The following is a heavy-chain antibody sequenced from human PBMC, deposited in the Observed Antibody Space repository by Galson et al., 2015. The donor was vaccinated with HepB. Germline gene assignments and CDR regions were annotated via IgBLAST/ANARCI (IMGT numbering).Heavy chain of an antibody. D-gene: IGHD2-2*01. CDR1: GYSFTSYW. CDR3: ARPRTYCSSTSCSHDAFDI. J-gene: IGHJ3*02. Sequence: QSGAEVKKPGESLKISCTGSGYSFTSYWIGWVRQMPGKGLEWMGIIYPGDSDTRYSPSFQGQVTISADKSISTAYLQWSSLKASDTAMYYCARPRTYCSSTSCSHDAFDIWGQGTMVTVSS. CDR2: IYPGDSDT. V-gene: IGHV5-51*01.